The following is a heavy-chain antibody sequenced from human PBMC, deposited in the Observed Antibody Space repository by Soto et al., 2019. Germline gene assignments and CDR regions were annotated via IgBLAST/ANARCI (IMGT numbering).Heavy chain of an antibody. CDR3: AKGLGRSIAARFAFDI. V-gene: IGHV3-23*01. D-gene: IGHD6-6*01. Sequence: GGSLRLSCAASGFTFSSYAMSWVRQAPGKGLEWVSAISGSGGSTYYSDSVKGRFTISRDNSKNTLYLQMNSLRAEDTAVYYCAKGLGRSIAARFAFDIWGQGTMVTVSS. CDR2: ISGSGGST. J-gene: IGHJ3*02. CDR1: GFTFSSYA.